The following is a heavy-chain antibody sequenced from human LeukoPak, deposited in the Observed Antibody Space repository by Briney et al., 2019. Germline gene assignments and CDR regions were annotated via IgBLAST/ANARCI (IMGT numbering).Heavy chain of an antibody. D-gene: IGHD2-2*03. CDR1: GFTFSSYA. V-gene: IGHV3-30*04. Sequence: GRSLRLSCAASGFTFSSYAMHWVRQAAGKGLEWVAVISYDGGNKYYADSVKGRFTISRDNSKNTLYLQMNSLRAEDTAVYYCARDRGYCSSTSCYALYYFDYWGQGTLVTVSS. J-gene: IGHJ4*02. CDR3: ARDRGYCSSTSCYALYYFDY. CDR2: ISYDGGNK.